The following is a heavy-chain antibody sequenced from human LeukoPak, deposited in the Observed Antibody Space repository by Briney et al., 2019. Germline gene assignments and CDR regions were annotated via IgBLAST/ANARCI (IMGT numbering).Heavy chain of an antibody. V-gene: IGHV3-30*18. CDR1: GFTFSSYG. J-gene: IGHJ4*02. D-gene: IGHD1-26*01. CDR2: ISYDGSNK. Sequence: GGSLRLSCAASGFTFSSYGMHWVRQAPGKGLEWVAVISYDGSNKYYADSVKGRFTISRDNSKNTLYLQMNSLRAEDTAVYYCAKGVGATSGDYWGQRTLVTVSS. CDR3: AKGVGATSGDY.